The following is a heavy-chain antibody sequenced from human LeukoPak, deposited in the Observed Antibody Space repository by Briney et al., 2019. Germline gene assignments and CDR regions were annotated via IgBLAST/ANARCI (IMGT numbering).Heavy chain of an antibody. CDR1: GGTFSSYT. J-gene: IGHJ3*02. CDR2: IIPILGIA. V-gene: IGHV1-69*04. D-gene: IGHD2-15*01. CDR3: AREPQIVVVVAATGIGAFDI. Sequence: GASVKVSCKASGGTFSSYTISWVRQAPGQGLEWMGRIIPILGIANYAQKFQGRVTITADKSTSTAYMELSSLRSEDTAVYYCAREPQIVVVVAATGIGAFDIWGQGTMVTVSS.